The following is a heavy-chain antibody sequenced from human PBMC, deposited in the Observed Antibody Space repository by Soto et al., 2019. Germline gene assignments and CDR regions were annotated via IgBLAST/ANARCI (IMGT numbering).Heavy chain of an antibody. CDR1: GGSVSSGSYY. CDR2: IYYSGST. V-gene: IGHV4-61*01. D-gene: IGHD3-3*01. CDR3: ARDAILEMAPL. J-gene: IGHJ4*02. Sequence: QVQLQESGPGLVKPSETLSLTCTVSGGSVSSGSYYWSWIRQPPGKGLEWIGYIYYSGSTNYNPSLKSRVTISVDTSKNQFSLKLSSVTAADTAVYYCARDAILEMAPLWGQGTLVTVSS.